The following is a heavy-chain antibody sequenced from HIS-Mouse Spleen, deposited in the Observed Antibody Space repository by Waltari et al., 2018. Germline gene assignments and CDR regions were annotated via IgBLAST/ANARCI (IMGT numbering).Heavy chain of an antibody. V-gene: IGHV3-30*18. CDR1: GFIFSSYG. D-gene: IGHD3-22*01. Sequence: QVQLVESGGGVVQPGRSLRLSCAAAGFIFSSYGMHWVRQAPGKGLEWVAVISYDGSNKYYADSVKGRFTISRDNSKNTLYLQMNSLRAEDTAVYYCAKEGGDYDSSGYYVDYWGQGTLVTVSS. CDR3: AKEGGDYDSSGYYVDY. CDR2: ISYDGSNK. J-gene: IGHJ4*02.